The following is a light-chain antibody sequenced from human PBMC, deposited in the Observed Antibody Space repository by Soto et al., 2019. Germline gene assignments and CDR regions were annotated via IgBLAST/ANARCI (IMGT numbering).Light chain of an antibody. CDR1: QSVSSSY. J-gene: IGKJ5*01. Sequence: EIVLTQSPGNLSLSPGERATLSCRASQSVSSSYLAWYQQKPGQAPRLLIYGASSRATGIPDRFSGSGSGTDSTLTISRLEPEDLAVYYCQQYGSSLFTFGQGTGPAIK. V-gene: IGKV3-20*01. CDR2: GAS. CDR3: QQYGSSLFT.